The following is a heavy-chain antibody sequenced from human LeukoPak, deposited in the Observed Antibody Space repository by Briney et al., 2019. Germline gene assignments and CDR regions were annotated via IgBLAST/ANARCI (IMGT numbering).Heavy chain of an antibody. V-gene: IGHV4-61*01. CDR1: GGSVSSGSYY. CDR3: ARDLGYSSGWYGGFDY. J-gene: IGHJ4*02. D-gene: IGHD6-19*01. Sequence: MASETLSLTCTVSGGSVSSGSYYWSWIRQPPGKGLEWIGYIYYSGSTNYNPSLKSRVTISVDTSENQFSLKLSSVTAADTAVYYCARDLGYSSGWYGGFDYWGQGTLVTVSS. CDR2: IYYSGST.